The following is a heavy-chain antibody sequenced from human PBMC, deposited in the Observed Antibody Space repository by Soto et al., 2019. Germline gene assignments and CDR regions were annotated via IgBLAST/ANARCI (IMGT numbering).Heavy chain of an antibody. J-gene: IGHJ6*02. D-gene: IGHD5-12*01. CDR3: ARISGYDSYYYYGMDV. Sequence: SETLSLTCTASGGSVSSGSYYWSWIRQPPGKGLEWIGYIYYSGSTNYNPSLKSRVTISVDTSKNQFSLKLSSVTAADTAVYYCARISGYDSYYYYGMDVWGQGTTVTVSS. V-gene: IGHV4-61*01. CDR2: IYYSGST. CDR1: GGSVSSGSYY.